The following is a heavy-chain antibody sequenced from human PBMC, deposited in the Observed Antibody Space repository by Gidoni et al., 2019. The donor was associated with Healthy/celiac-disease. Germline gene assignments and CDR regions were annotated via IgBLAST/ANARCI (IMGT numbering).Heavy chain of an antibody. CDR3: AKDRGIAVAGTYYFDY. CDR2: ISGSGGST. CDR1: GFTFSSYA. V-gene: IGHV3-23*01. D-gene: IGHD6-19*01. J-gene: IGHJ4*02. Sequence: EVQLLESGGGLVQPGGSLRLSCAASGFTFSSYAMSWVRQAPGKGLEWVSAISGSGGSTYYADSVKGRFTISRDNSKNTLYLQMNSLRAEDTAVYYCAKDRGIAVAGTYYFDYWGQGTLVTVSS.